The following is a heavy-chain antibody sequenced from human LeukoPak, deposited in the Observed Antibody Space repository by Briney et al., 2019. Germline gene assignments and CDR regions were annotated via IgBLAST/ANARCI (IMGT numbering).Heavy chain of an antibody. V-gene: IGHV4-39*07. Sequence: SDTLSLTCSVSGGSINLSPYYWGWIRQPPGEGLEWIGIIFYSGSTYYSPSLNSRVIISVDTSKNQFSLNLSSVTAADTALYYCVREYSRSGSYNYWGQGALVTVSS. CDR3: VREYSRSGSYNY. CDR2: IFYSGST. D-gene: IGHD3-10*01. CDR1: GGSINLSPYY. J-gene: IGHJ4*02.